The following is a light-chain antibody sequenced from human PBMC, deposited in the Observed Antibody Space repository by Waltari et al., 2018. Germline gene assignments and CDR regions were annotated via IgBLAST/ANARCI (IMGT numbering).Light chain of an antibody. V-gene: IGKV3-20*01. Sequence: EIVLTQSPGTLSLSPGDRATPSCRASESVSSNFLAWYQQKPGQAHRPLIYGASSRATGIPDKFSGSGSGTDFTLTINRLEPDDFAVYYCQQYGRSPLTFGGGTKVEIK. CDR3: QQYGRSPLT. CDR1: ESVSSNF. CDR2: GAS. J-gene: IGKJ4*01.